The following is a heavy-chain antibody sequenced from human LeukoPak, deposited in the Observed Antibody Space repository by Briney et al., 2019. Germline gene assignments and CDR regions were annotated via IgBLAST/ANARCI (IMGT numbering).Heavy chain of an antibody. Sequence: SQTLSLTCTVSGGSISSDDYYWSWIRQPPGKGLEWIGRIYTSGSTNYNPSLKSRVTMSVDTSKNQFSLKLSSVTAADTAVYYCARTPLLWFGESSYYFDYWGQGTLVTVSS. CDR3: ARTPLLWFGESSYYFDY. CDR2: IYTSGST. J-gene: IGHJ4*02. D-gene: IGHD3-10*01. CDR1: GGSISSDDYY. V-gene: IGHV4-61*02.